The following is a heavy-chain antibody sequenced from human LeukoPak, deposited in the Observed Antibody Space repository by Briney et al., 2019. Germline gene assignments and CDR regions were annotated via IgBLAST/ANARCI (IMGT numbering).Heavy chain of an antibody. D-gene: IGHD5-12*01. Sequence: PGGSLRLSCAASGFTSANYAMNWVRQAPGKGREWVSVLIGSRGSTDYADSVKGRFTISRDISKNTLFLQMNGLRAEDTAIYYCAKGAYDYIEIAYFDSWGQGTLVTVSS. CDR2: LIGSRGST. CDR1: GFTSANYA. V-gene: IGHV3-23*01. CDR3: AKGAYDYIEIAYFDS. J-gene: IGHJ4*02.